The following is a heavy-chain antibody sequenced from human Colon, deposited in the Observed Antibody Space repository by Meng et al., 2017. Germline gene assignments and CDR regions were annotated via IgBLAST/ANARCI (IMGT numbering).Heavy chain of an antibody. CDR1: VDSVSSNSAA. CDR3: ARDWGDVRGGFDF. CDR2: TYYRSKYYN. D-gene: IGHD3-10*02. V-gene: IGHV6-1*01. J-gene: IGHJ4*02. Sequence: QVHVQQAGPGLLKPSQTLSPTCAISVDSVSSNSAAWNWIRQSPSRGLEWLGRTYYRSKYYNDYALSVKSRITINPDTSKNQFSLQLNSVTPEDTAIYYCARDWGDVRGGFDFWGQGTLVTVTS.